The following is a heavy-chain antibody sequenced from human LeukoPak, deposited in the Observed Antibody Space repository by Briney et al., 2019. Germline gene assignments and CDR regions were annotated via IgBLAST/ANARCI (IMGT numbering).Heavy chain of an antibody. CDR1: GYTFTSYG. J-gene: IGHJ4*02. V-gene: IGHV1-18*01. Sequence: ASVKVSCTASGYTFTSYGIIWVRQAPGQGLEWMGWISAYNGNTNYAQKLQGRVTMTTDTSTSTAYMELRSLRSDDTAVYYCARDPEPYYYDSSGSLGVDYWGQGTLVTVSS. CDR3: ARDPEPYYYDSSGSLGVDY. CDR2: ISAYNGNT. D-gene: IGHD3-22*01.